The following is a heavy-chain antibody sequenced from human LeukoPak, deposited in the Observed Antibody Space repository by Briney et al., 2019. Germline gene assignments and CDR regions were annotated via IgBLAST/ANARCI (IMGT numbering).Heavy chain of an antibody. CDR1: GGSISSYY. Sequence: SETLSLTCTVSGGSISSYYWSWIRQPPGKGLEWIGYIYTSGSTNYNPSLKSRVTISVDTSKNQFSLKLSSVTAADTAVYYCARHGNSRYSGYERYYYYMDVWGKGTTVTVSS. D-gene: IGHD5-12*01. CDR2: IYTSGST. CDR3: ARHGNSRYSGYERYYYYMDV. J-gene: IGHJ6*03. V-gene: IGHV4-4*09.